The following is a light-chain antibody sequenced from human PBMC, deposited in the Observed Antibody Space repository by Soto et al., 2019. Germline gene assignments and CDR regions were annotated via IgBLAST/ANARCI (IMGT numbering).Light chain of an antibody. V-gene: IGKV3-20*01. Sequence: EIVLTQSPATLSLSPGERATLSCRASQSVSSIYLAWYQQKPGQAPRLLIYGASSRATGIPQGFSSSGSGTAVILIIIRREPEDFAVYYCHQYGSSPLFTFGPGTKVDIK. CDR3: HQYGSSPLFT. CDR1: QSVSSIY. J-gene: IGKJ3*01. CDR2: GAS.